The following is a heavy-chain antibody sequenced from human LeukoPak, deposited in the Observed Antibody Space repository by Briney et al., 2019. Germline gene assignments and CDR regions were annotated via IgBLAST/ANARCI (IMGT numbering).Heavy chain of an antibody. CDR1: GASVTDYY. Sequence: PSETLSLTCTVSGASVTDYYWSWIRQSPGKGLEWISYIHHSGNSDYNPSLRSRVTTSLDTSKNQFSLNLISVTAADTAVYYCARGSSGSTKRYYFDSWGQGALVTVPS. V-gene: IGHV4-59*02. J-gene: IGHJ4*02. CDR2: IHHSGNS. D-gene: IGHD6-19*01. CDR3: ARGSSGSTKRYYFDS.